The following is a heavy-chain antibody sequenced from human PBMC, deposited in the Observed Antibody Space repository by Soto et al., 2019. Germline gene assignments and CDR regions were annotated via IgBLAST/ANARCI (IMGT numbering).Heavy chain of an antibody. Sequence: PGGSLRLSCAASGFSFSTYTMSWVRRAPGKGLEWVSAISGSGGSPSYAESVQGRFTISRDNPKKTLYLQMNSLRAEDTAVYYCAKARCTTSNCYVPDYWGQGT. V-gene: IGHV3-23*01. CDR3: AKARCTTSNCYVPDY. J-gene: IGHJ4*02. CDR2: ISGSGGSP. D-gene: IGHD2-8*01. CDR1: GFSFSTYT.